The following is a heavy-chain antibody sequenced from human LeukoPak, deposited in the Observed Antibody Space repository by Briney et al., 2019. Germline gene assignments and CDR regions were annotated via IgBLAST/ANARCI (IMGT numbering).Heavy chain of an antibody. V-gene: IGHV3-74*01. CDR3: ARDRDSSGWSGGFDY. CDR1: GFTFSSYW. CDR2: IITDGSST. J-gene: IGHJ4*02. D-gene: IGHD6-19*01. Sequence: GGSLRLSCAASGFTFSSYWMHWVRQAPGKGLVWVSRIITDGSSTSYADSVKGRFTISRDNAKNTLYLQMNSLRAEDTAVYYCARDRDSSGWSGGFDYWGQGTLVTVSS.